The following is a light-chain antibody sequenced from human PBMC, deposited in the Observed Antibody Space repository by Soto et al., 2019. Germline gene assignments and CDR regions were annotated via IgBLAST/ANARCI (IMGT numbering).Light chain of an antibody. J-gene: IGLJ3*02. CDR3: SSWDDSLDGPV. CDR2: SIN. V-gene: IGLV1-44*01. Sequence: QSVLTQPPSASETPGQTVTISRSGRYSNIGSNFVSWYQRLPGTAPKLLIYSINQRPSGVPDRFSGSKSGTSASLTISGLQTEDDADYFCSSWDDSLDGPVFGGGTQLTVL. CDR1: YSNIGSNF.